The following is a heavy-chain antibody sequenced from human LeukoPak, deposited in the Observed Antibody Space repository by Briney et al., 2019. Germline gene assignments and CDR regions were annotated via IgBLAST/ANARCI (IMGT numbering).Heavy chain of an antibody. Sequence: SQTLSLTCAISGDSVSSNSAAWNWIRQSPSRGLVWLGRTYYRSKWYNDYAVSVRSRIIINADTSKNQFSLQLNSVTPEDTAVYYCARVDRIAARPFDYWGQGTLVTVSS. D-gene: IGHD6-6*01. CDR2: TYYRSKWYN. V-gene: IGHV6-1*01. CDR3: ARVDRIAARPFDY. CDR1: GDSVSSNSAA. J-gene: IGHJ4*02.